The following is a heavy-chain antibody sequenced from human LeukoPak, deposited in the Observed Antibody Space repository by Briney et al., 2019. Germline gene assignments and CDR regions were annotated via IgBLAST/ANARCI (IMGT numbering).Heavy chain of an antibody. CDR1: GGSISSGRYY. Sequence: PSETLSLTCTVSGGSISSGRYYWSWIRQPPGKGLEWIGYIYYSGSTYYNPSLKSRVTISVDTSKNQFSLRLTSVTAVDTAVYYCARDPGSSGYWYFDLWGRGTLVTVSS. D-gene: IGHD6-19*01. V-gene: IGHV4-61*01. CDR3: ARDPGSSGYWYFDL. CDR2: IYYSGST. J-gene: IGHJ2*01.